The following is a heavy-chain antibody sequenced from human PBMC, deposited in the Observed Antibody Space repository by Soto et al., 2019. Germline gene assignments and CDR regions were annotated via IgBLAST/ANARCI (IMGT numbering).Heavy chain of an antibody. V-gene: IGHV1-18*01. CDR1: GYTFTSCC. Sequence: PVKVSSKASGYTFTSCCISSVRQAPGQGLEWMGWISAYNGNTNYAQKLQGRVTMTTDTSTSTAYMELRSLRSDDTAVYYCARDFKRYSSPPGPLEYWGLGTLVTVSS. J-gene: IGHJ4*02. CDR2: ISAYNGNT. D-gene: IGHD6-13*01. CDR3: ARDFKRYSSPPGPLEY.